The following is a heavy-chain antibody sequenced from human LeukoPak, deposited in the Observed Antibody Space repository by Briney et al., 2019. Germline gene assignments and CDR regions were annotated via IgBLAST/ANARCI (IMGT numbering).Heavy chain of an antibody. CDR2: IGAYNDNT. J-gene: IGHJ4*02. CDR3: ARDRGYYYDSSGYYY. CDR1: GYTFTSYG. V-gene: IGHV1-18*01. D-gene: IGHD3-22*01. Sequence: ASVKVSCKAPGYTFTSYGISWVRQAPGQGLEWMGWIGAYNDNTNYAQKLQGRVTMTTDTSTSTAYMELRSLRSDDTAVYYCARDRGYYYDSSGYYYWGQGTLVTVSS.